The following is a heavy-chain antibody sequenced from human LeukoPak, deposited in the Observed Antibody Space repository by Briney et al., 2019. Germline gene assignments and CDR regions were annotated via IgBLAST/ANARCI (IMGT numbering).Heavy chain of an antibody. Sequence: SQSLSLTCTVSGGSISISSYYWGWIRHPPGKGLEWIGSIYYSGTTYYNPSLKTRFTISVHTSKNQFSRKLSSVTAADTTVDSCARADAHGVAVAGFVNYWGERTLVTVSS. CDR3: ARADAHGVAVAGFVNY. D-gene: IGHD6-19*01. CDR1: GGSISISSYY. CDR2: IYYSGTT. V-gene: IGHV4-39*01. J-gene: IGHJ4*02.